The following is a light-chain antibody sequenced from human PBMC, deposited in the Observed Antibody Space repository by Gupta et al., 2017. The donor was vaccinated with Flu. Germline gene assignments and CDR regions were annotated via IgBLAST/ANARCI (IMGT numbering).Light chain of an antibody. Sequence: RITIYCSGSSSNVRMKPGNWYQQLPGTAPKLLIYKNNQRPSGVPDRFSGSKSGTYASLTISGLQSEDEAGYYCEASDDRLHVWVFGGGTKLTVL. CDR3: EASDDRLHVWV. J-gene: IGLJ2*01. CDR1: SSNVRMKP. V-gene: IGLV1-44*01. CDR2: KNN.